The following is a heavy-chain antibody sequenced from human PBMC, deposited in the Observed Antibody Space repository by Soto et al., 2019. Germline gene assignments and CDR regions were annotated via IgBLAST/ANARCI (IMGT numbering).Heavy chain of an antibody. D-gene: IGHD3-3*01. J-gene: IGHJ4*02. V-gene: IGHV4-59*01. Sequence: PSETLSLTCSVSGGSISNYFWSWIRQPPGKGLEWIGYIYYTGSTNFNPSLKSRVTMSVDTSKNQFSLKLSSVTAADTAVYYCARGVFWSGSQIYYLDYWGQGRLVTVSS. CDR2: IYYTGST. CDR3: ARGVFWSGSQIYYLDY. CDR1: GGSISNYF.